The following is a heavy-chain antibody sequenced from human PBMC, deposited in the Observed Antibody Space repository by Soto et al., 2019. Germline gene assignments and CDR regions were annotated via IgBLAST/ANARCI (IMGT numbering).Heavy chain of an antibody. CDR1: GGSISSGGYY. D-gene: IGHD7-27*01. CDR3: AAWGHVTGAFDY. J-gene: IGHJ4*02. Sequence: QVQLQESGPGLVKPSQTLSLTCTVSGGSISSGGYYWIWIRQHPGKGLEWIGYIYYSRSNYYNTSLTGRVIISVDTSKNQFSLKLRSVAAADTAVYYCAAWGHVTGAFDYWGQGTLVTVSS. V-gene: IGHV4-31*03. CDR2: IYYSRSN.